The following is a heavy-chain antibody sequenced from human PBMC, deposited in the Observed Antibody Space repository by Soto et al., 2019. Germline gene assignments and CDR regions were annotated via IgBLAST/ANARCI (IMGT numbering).Heavy chain of an antibody. CDR2: ISGSGGST. V-gene: IGHV3-23*01. J-gene: IGHJ4*02. CDR3: AKAPRTGIAVAGFDY. CDR1: GFTFSSYA. D-gene: IGHD6-19*01. Sequence: GGSLRLSCAASGFTFSSYAMSWVRQAPGKGLEWVSAISGSGGSTYYADSVKGRFTISRDNSKNTLYLQMNSLRAEDMAVYYCAKAPRTGIAVAGFDYWGQGSLVTVSS.